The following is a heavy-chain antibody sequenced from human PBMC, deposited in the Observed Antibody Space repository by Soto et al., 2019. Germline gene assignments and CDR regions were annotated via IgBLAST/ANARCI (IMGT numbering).Heavy chain of an antibody. J-gene: IGHJ4*02. V-gene: IGHV3-66*03. CDR2: IYSCGST. Sequence: SGGSLRLSCAASGFTVSSNYMSWVRQAPGKGLEWVSVIYSCGSTYYADSVKGRFTISRDNSKNTLYLQMNSLRAEDTAVYYCARSRLAVAGSVYFDYWGQGTL. CDR1: GFTVSSNY. D-gene: IGHD6-19*01. CDR3: ARSRLAVAGSVYFDY.